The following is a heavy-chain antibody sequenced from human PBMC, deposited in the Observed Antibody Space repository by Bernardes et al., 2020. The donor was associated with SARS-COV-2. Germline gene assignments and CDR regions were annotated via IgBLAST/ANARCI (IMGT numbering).Heavy chain of an antibody. CDR1: GGSFSGYY. V-gene: IGHV4-34*01. J-gene: IGHJ6*02. D-gene: IGHD4-4*01. Sequence: SKTLSVTCAVYGGSFSGYYWSWIRQPPGKGLEWIGEINHSGSTNYNPSLKSRVTISVDTSKNQFSLKLSSVTAADTAVYYCARGTTVTTFYYYYYGMDVWGQGTTVTVSS. CDR2: INHSGST. CDR3: ARGTTVTTFYYYYYGMDV.